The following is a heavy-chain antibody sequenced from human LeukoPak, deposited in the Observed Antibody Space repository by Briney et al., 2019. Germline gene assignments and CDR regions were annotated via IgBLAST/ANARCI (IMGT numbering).Heavy chain of an antibody. CDR3: ASLRGVNR. CDR1: GFTFSDYY. J-gene: IGHJ4*02. D-gene: IGHD3-10*01. CDR2: ISSSGTTI. V-gene: IGHV3-11*01. Sequence: GGSLRLSCAASGFTFSDYYMSWIRQPPGKGLEWVSYISSSGTTIYYAGSVRCRFTVSRDNAKNSLYLQMDSLSAEDTAVYYCASLRGVNRWGQGTLVTVSS.